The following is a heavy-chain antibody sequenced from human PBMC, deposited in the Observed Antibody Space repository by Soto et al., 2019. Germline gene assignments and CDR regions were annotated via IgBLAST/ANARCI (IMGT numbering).Heavy chain of an antibody. CDR2: ISSSSSTI. V-gene: IGHV3-48*02. CDR3: ERDEGEYFQH. J-gene: IGHJ1*01. Sequence: EVQLVESGGGLVQPGGSLRLSCAASGFTFSSYSMNWVRQAPGKGLEWVSYISSSSSTIYYADSVKGRFTISRDNAKNSRYLQRNSLRDEDTAVYYCERDEGEYFQHWGQGTLVTVSS. CDR1: GFTFSSYS.